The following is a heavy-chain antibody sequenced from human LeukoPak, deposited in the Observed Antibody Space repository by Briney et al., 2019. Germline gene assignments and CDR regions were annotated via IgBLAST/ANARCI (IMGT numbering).Heavy chain of an antibody. CDR1: GGSISSSSYY. D-gene: IGHD1-26*01. V-gene: IGHV4-39*07. CDR2: IYYSGST. Sequence: PSETLSLTCTVSGGSISSSSYYWGWIRQPPGKGLEWIGSIYYSGSTYYNPSLKSRVTISVDTSKNQFSLKLSSVTAADTAVYYCARVSYSGSLDYWGQGTLVTVSS. CDR3: ARVSYSGSLDY. J-gene: IGHJ4*02.